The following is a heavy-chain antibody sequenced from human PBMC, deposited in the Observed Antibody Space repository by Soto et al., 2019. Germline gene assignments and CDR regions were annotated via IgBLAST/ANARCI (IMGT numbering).Heavy chain of an antibody. V-gene: IGHV3-21*01. CDR2: ISKSDYT. J-gene: IGHJ4*02. Sequence: GGSLRLSCTVSGFAFNNYGINWVRQAPGKGLEWVSSISKSDYTYYSDSVKGRFAISRDNAKSSVSLQMNTLRVEDTAVHYCAREDSIIIPAVSDFWGQGTLVTVSS. D-gene: IGHD2-2*01. CDR3: AREDSIIIPAVSDF. CDR1: GFAFNNYG.